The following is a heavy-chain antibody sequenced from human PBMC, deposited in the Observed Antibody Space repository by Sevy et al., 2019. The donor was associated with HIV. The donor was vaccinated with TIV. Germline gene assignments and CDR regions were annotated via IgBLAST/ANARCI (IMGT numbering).Heavy chain of an antibody. J-gene: IGHJ4*02. CDR1: GYTFPNYG. D-gene: IGHD2-2*02. CDR3: ARYCSSTSCYTVDRKLDY. V-gene: IGHV1-18*01. CDR2: ISAYNGNT. Sequence: ASVKVSCKTSGYTFPNYGINWVRQAPGQGLEWMGWISAYNGNTNYAQKFQGRVTMTTDTSMSTAYMELRSLRSDDTAVYYCARYCSSTSCYTVDRKLDYWGQGTLVTVSS.